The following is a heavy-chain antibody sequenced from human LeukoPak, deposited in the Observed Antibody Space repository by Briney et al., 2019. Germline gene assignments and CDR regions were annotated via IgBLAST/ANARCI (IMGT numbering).Heavy chain of an antibody. V-gene: IGHV3-23*01. Sequence: GGSLRVSCAASGFTFSSYAMSWVRQAPGKGLEWVSAISGSGGSTYYADSVKGRFTISRDNSKNTLYLQMNSLRAEDTAVYYCASLAVGGEENFDYWGQGTLVTVSS. J-gene: IGHJ4*02. CDR3: ASLAVGGEENFDY. CDR1: GFTFSSYA. D-gene: IGHD3-16*01. CDR2: ISGSGGST.